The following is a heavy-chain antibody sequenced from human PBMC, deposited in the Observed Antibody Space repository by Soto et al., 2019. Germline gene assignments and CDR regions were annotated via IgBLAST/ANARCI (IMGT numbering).Heavy chain of an antibody. CDR2: ISSSSSTI. D-gene: IGHD3-22*01. CDR1: GFTFSSYS. CDR3: AIDHGSTVTMTIDF. J-gene: IGHJ4*02. V-gene: IGHV3-48*04. Sequence: GGSLRLSCAASGFTFSSYSMNWVRQAPGKGLEWVSYISSSSSTIYYADSVKGRFTISRDNAKNSLYLQMNSLRAEDTPVYYCAIDHGSTVTMTIDFWGQGTLVTVSS.